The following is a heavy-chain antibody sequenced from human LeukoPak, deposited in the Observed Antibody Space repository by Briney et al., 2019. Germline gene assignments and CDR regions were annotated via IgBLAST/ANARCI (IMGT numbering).Heavy chain of an antibody. J-gene: IGHJ4*02. CDR3: AKVGSGWYVDY. D-gene: IGHD6-19*01. CDR1: GFTFDDYA. CDR2: ISWNSGSI. Sequence: GGSLRLSCAASGFTFDDYAMHWVRQAPGKGLEWVSGISWNSGSIGYADSVKGRFTISRDNAKNSLYLHMNSLRAEDTALYYCAKVGSGWYVDYWGQGTLVTVSS. V-gene: IGHV3-9*01.